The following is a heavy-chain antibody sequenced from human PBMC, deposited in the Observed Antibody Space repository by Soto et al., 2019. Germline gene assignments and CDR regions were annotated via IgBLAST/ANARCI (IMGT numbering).Heavy chain of an antibody. CDR3: ARVRATVTSHDAFDV. D-gene: IGHD4-17*01. CDR1: GVSIRSYF. Sequence: PSETLSLTCTVSGVSIRSYFWNWIRQSPGKGLEWIGYIYDGGNIDYNPSLKSRVTISVDTSKNQFSLRLRSVTATDTSFYYFARVRATVTSHDAFDVWGQGTMVTVSS. J-gene: IGHJ3*01. V-gene: IGHV4-59*01. CDR2: IYDGGNI.